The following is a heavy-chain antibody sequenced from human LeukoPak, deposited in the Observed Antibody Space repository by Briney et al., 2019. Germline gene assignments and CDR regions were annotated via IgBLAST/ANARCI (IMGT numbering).Heavy chain of an antibody. Sequence: SETLSLTCTVSGGSISSYYWSWIRQPPGKGLEWIGYIYYSGSTNYNPSLKSRVTISVDTSKNQFSLKLSPVTAADTAVYYCARSKPPDFWSGYPNWFDPWGQGTLVTVSS. J-gene: IGHJ5*02. CDR1: GGSISSYY. CDR3: ARSKPPDFWSGYPNWFDP. V-gene: IGHV4-59*01. CDR2: IYYSGST. D-gene: IGHD3-3*01.